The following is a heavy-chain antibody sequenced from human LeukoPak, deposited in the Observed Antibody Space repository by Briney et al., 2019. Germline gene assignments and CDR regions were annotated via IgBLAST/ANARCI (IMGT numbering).Heavy chain of an antibody. D-gene: IGHD1-26*01. V-gene: IGHV5-51*01. Sequence: GESLKISCKGFGYSFKNYWIGWVRQMPGKGLEWMGIICPSDSDTRYSPSFQGQVTISADKSVSTAYLQWSSLKASDTAMYYCARGGWELLTYFDYWGQGTLVTVSS. CDR2: ICPSDSDT. CDR3: ARGGWELLTYFDY. CDR1: GYSFKNYW. J-gene: IGHJ4*02.